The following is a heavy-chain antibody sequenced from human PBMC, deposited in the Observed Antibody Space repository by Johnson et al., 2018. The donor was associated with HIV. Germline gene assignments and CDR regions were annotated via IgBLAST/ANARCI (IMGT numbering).Heavy chain of an antibody. CDR1: GFTFSSYG. V-gene: IGHV3-30*02. Sequence: VQLVASGGGVVQPGGSLRLSCAASGFTFSSYGMHWVRQAPGQGLEWVAFIRYDGSNKYYADHVKGRFTISRDNSKNTLYLQMNSLRAEDTAVYYCAIFSTDPPDAFDIWGQGTMVTVSS. J-gene: IGHJ3*02. CDR3: AIFSTDPPDAFDI. CDR2: IRYDGSNK. D-gene: IGHD2/OR15-2a*01.